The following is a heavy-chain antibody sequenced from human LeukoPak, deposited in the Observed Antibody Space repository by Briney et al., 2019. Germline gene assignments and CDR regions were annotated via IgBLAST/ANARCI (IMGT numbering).Heavy chain of an antibody. CDR3: ARRRGGIAAADSY. CDR2: VYYSGST. V-gene: IGHV4-59*12. CDR1: GGSISSNY. J-gene: IGHJ4*02. Sequence: SETLSLTCTVSGGSISSNYWSWIRQPPGKGLEWIGYVYYSGSTNYNPSLKSRVTISVDTSKNQFSLKLSSVTAADTAVYYCARRRGGIAAADSYWGQGTLVTVSS. D-gene: IGHD6-13*01.